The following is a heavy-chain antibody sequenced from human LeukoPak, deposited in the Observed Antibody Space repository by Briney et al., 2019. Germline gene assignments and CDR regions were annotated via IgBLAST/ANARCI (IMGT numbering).Heavy chain of an antibody. J-gene: IGHJ5*02. CDR3: TRALVGVGTLDWFDP. D-gene: IGHD1-26*01. CDR2: VYNTGIT. CDR1: GGSISRYY. Sequence: PSETLSLTCTVSGGSISRYYWSWIRQTPGKGLEWIGYVYNTGITKYNPSLKCRVIISLDTSKNQFSLKMSSVTAADTAVYYCTRALVGVGTLDWFDPWGPGTLVTVSS. V-gene: IGHV4-59*12.